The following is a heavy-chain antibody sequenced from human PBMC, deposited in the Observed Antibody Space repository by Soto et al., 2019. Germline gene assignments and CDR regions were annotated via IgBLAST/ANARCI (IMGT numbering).Heavy chain of an antibody. CDR3: YIDFPPPESYYYGMDV. D-gene: IGHD3-16*01. CDR2: MNPNSGNT. CDR1: GYTFTSYD. V-gene: IGHV1-8*01. J-gene: IGHJ6*02. Sequence: ASVKVSCKVSGYTFTSYDIHWVRQATGQGLEWMGWMNPNSGNTGYAQKFQGRVTTTRNTSISTAYMELSSLRSEDTAVYYAYIDFPPPESYYYGMDVWGQGTTVTLSS.